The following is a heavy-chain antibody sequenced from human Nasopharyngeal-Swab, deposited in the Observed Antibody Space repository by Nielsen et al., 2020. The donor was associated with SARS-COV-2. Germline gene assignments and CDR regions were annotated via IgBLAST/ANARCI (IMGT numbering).Heavy chain of an antibody. CDR2: ISSSSSYT. Sequence: GESLKISCAASGFTSSDYYMSWIRQAPGKGLEWVSYISSSSSYTNYADSVKGRFTISRDNAKNSLYLQMNSLRAEDTAVYYCAREAMGIAVAGTSLGYMDVWGKGTTVTVSS. V-gene: IGHV3-11*06. CDR3: AREAMGIAVAGTSLGYMDV. J-gene: IGHJ6*03. CDR1: GFTSSDYY. D-gene: IGHD6-19*01.